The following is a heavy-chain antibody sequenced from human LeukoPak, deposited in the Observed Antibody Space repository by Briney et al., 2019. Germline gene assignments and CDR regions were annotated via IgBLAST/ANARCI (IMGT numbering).Heavy chain of an antibody. CDR1: GGTFSSYA. D-gene: IGHD6-19*01. CDR3: ASRYSSGWYYGMDV. V-gene: IGHV1-69*04. J-gene: IGHJ6*04. Sequence: SVKVSCKASGGTFSSYAISWVRQAPGQGLEWMGRIIPIFGIANYAQKFQGRVTITADKSTSTAYMELSSLRSEDTAVYYCASRYSSGWYYGMDVWGKGTTVTVSS. CDR2: IIPIFGIA.